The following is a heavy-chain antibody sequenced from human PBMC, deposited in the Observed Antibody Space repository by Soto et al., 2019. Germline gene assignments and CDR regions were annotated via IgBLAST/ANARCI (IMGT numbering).Heavy chain of an antibody. CDR1: GGSFSGYY. J-gene: IGHJ5*02. V-gene: IGHV4-34*01. CDR3: ARDSLGIAVLGTGRSKNNWFDP. Sequence: QVQLQQWGAGLLKPSETLSLTCAVYGGSFSGYYWSWIRQPPGKGLEWIGEINHSGSTNYNPSLKRRVTISIATSKNQFSLKLSSVTAADTAIYYCARDSLGIAVLGTGRSKNNWFDPWGQGTLVTVSS. CDR2: INHSGST. D-gene: IGHD6-19*01.